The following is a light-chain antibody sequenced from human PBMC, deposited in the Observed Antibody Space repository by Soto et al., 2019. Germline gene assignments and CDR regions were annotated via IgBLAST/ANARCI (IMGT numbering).Light chain of an antibody. CDR1: QSLSSNY. J-gene: IGKJ1*01. CDR3: LQYYSSPRT. CDR2: GAS. Sequence: EIVLTQSPGTLSWYQEERGTLSCRASQSLSSNYLAWYQQKPGQAPRLLIYGASTRAAGVPARFSGSGSGTDFTLTISSLQPEDFAAFYCLQYYSSPRTFGQGTKVDI. V-gene: IGKV3D-7*01.